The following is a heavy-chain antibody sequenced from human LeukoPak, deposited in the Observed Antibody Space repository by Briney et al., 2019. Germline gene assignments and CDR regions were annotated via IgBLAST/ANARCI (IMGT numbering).Heavy chain of an antibody. CDR2: ISAGSNYI. J-gene: IGHJ4*02. D-gene: IGHD2-2*01. CDR1: GFTFSDYS. Sequence: TGGSLRLSCAASGFTFSDYSMNWFRQAPGKGLEWVSSISAGSNYIYYGDSVKGRFTISRDNAKNSLYLQMSSLRAEDTAVYYCARDASTRCYLCEVDYWGPGTLVTVSS. CDR3: ARDASTRCYLCEVDY. V-gene: IGHV3-21*01.